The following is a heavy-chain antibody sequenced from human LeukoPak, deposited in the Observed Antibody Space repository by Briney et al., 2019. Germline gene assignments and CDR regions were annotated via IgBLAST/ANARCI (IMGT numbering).Heavy chain of an antibody. CDR3: AREIYGDYLRWFDP. V-gene: IGHV4-59*12. Sequence: SETLSLTCTVSGGSISSYYWSWIRQPPGKGLEWIGYIYYSGSTNYNPSLKSRVTISVDTSKNQFSLKLSSVTAADTAVYYCAREIYGDYLRWFDPWGQGTLVTVSS. D-gene: IGHD4-17*01. J-gene: IGHJ5*02. CDR1: GGSISSYY. CDR2: IYYSGST.